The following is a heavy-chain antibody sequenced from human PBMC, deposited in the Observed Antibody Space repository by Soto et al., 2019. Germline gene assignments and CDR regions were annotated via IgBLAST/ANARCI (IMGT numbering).Heavy chain of an antibody. CDR2: ISSSSTI. J-gene: IGHJ3*02. V-gene: IGHV3-48*01. CDR1: GFTFSSYS. CDR3: ARENLVQGPHDAFDI. D-gene: IGHD6-13*01. Sequence: GGSLRLSCAASGFTFSSYSMNWVRQAPGKGLEWVSYISSSSTIYYADSVKGRFTISRDNAKNSLYLQMNSLRAEDTAVYYCARENLVQGPHDAFDIWGQGTMVTVSS.